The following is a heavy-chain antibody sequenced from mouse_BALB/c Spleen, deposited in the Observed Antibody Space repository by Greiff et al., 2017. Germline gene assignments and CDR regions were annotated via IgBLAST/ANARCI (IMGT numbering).Heavy chain of an antibody. Sequence: QVQLQQPGAELVRPGASVKLSCKASGYSFTSYWMSWVKQRPGQGLEWIGMIHPSGSETRLNQKFKDKATLTVDKSSSTAYMQLSIPTSEDSAVYYCARIYDGYYYAMDYWGQGTSVTVSS. J-gene: IGHJ4*01. V-gene: IGHV1-61*01. D-gene: IGHD2-3*01. CDR1: GYSFTSYW. CDR3: ARIYDGYYYAMDY. CDR2: IHPSGSET.